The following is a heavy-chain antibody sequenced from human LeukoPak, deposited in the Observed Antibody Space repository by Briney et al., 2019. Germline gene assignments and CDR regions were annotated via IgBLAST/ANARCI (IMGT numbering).Heavy chain of an antibody. CDR2: IRSKPYGGTT. Sequence: GRSLRLSCTASGFTFGDYGMSWVRQAPGEGLEWVGFIRSKPYGGTTEYAASVKGRFTISRGDSESIAYLQMNSLKTEDTAVYYCTRGDYYDSSGYYLLFDYWGQGTLVTVSS. CDR3: TRGDYYDSSGYYLLFDY. J-gene: IGHJ4*02. CDR1: GFTFGDYG. D-gene: IGHD3-22*01. V-gene: IGHV3-49*04.